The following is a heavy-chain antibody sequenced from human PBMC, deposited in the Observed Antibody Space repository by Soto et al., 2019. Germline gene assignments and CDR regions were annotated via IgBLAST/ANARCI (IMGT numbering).Heavy chain of an antibody. CDR2: ISAYNGNT. D-gene: IGHD3-22*01. J-gene: IGHJ3*02. V-gene: IGHV1-18*01. Sequence: QVQLVQSGAEVKKPGASVKVSCKASGYTFTSYGISWVRQAPGQGLEWMGWISAYNGNTNYAQKLQGRVTMTTDTSTSTAYMEMRSLRSDDTAVYYCARYDSSGYYYNDAFDIWGQGTMVTVSS. CDR3: ARYDSSGYYYNDAFDI. CDR1: GYTFTSYG.